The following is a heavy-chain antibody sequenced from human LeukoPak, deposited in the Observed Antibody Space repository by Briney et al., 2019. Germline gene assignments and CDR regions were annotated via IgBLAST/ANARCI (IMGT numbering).Heavy chain of an antibody. CDR1: GGPFSGYY. J-gene: IGHJ5*02. CDR3: AKSFRGDFWSGYYLRGFDP. V-gene: IGHV4-34*01. D-gene: IGHD3-3*01. CDR2: INHSGST. Sequence: SETLSLTCAVYGGPFSGYYWSWIRQPPGKGLEWIGEINHSGSTNYNPSLKSRVTISVDTSKNQFSLKLSSVTAADTAVYYCAKSFRGDFWSGYYLRGFDPWGQGTLVTVSS.